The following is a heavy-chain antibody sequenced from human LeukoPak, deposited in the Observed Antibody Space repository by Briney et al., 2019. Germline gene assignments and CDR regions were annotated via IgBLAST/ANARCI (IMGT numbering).Heavy chain of an antibody. D-gene: IGHD3-10*01. J-gene: IGHJ4*02. CDR1: GFTFADYA. CDR2: INGGATAT. CDR3: AKANYYSSGKSLDY. V-gene: IGHV3-23*01. Sequence: GGFLRLSCAASGFTFADYAMNWVRQAPGKGLEWVSTINGGATATFYADSVKRRFTISRDNSKNTMYLQMSSLRDEDTAVYYCAKANYYSSGKSLDYWGQGTLVTVSS.